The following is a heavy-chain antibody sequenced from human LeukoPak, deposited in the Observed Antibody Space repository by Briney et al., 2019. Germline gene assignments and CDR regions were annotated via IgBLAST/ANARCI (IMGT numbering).Heavy chain of an antibody. CDR3: ARHGVHDYSNYLLHYYGMDV. V-gene: IGHV4-59*08. CDR2: IYYSGST. D-gene: IGHD4-11*01. J-gene: IGHJ6*02. Sequence: SETLSLTCTVSGGSISSYYWSWIRQPPGKGLEWIGYIYYSGSTNYNPSLKSRVTISVDTSKNQFSLKLSSVTAADTAVYYCARHGVHDYSNYLLHYYGMDVWGQGTTVTVSS. CDR1: GGSISSYY.